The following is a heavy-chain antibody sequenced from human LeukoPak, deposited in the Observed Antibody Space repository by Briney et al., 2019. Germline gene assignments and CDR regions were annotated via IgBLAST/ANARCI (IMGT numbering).Heavy chain of an antibody. V-gene: IGHV4-4*07. CDR1: GGSISYYY. J-gene: IGHJ4*02. Sequence: SETLSLTCTVSGGSISYYYWSWIRQPAGKGLEWIGRIYTSGTTNYNPSLKSRVTMSVDTSKNQFSLKLNSVTAADTAVYYCARDRWIYYDSSGYYYFDYWGQGTLVTVSS. D-gene: IGHD3-22*01. CDR3: ARDRWIYYDSSGYYYFDY. CDR2: IYTSGTT.